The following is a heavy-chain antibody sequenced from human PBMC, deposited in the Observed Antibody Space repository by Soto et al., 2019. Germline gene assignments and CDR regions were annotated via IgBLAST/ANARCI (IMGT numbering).Heavy chain of an antibody. Sequence: ASVEVSCRASGYTFTGYYMHWVRQAPGQGLEWMGWINPNSGGTNYAQKFQGRVTMTRDTSISTAYMELSRLRSDDTAVYYCASPSYSSGWAFDYWGQGTLVTVSS. CDR3: ASPSYSSGWAFDY. J-gene: IGHJ4*02. D-gene: IGHD6-19*01. CDR2: INPNSGGT. V-gene: IGHV1-2*02. CDR1: GYTFTGYY.